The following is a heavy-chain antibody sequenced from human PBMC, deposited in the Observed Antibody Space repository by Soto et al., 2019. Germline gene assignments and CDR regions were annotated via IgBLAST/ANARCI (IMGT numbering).Heavy chain of an antibody. CDR1: GGTFSSYA. J-gene: IGHJ6*02. V-gene: IGHV1-69*13. Sequence: GASVKFSCKDSGGTFSSYAISWVRQAPGQGLEWMGGIIPIFGTANYAQKFQGRVTITADESTSTAYMELSSLRSEDTAVYYCARCLEYCSSTSCEYYYYGMDVWGQGTTVTV. CDR2: IIPIFGTA. D-gene: IGHD2-2*01. CDR3: ARCLEYCSSTSCEYYYYGMDV.